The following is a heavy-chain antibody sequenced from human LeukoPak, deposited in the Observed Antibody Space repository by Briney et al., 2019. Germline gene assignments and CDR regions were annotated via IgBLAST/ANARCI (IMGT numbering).Heavy chain of an antibody. Sequence: GGSLRLSCAASGFTFSGSAMHWVRQASGKGLEWVGRIRSKANSYATAYAASVKGRFTISRDDSKNTAYLQMNSLKTEDTAVYYCARTRRRLRYYFDYWGQGTLVTVSS. D-gene: IGHD1-14*01. J-gene: IGHJ4*02. CDR1: GFTFSGSA. CDR3: ARTRRRLRYYFDY. V-gene: IGHV3-73*01. CDR2: IRSKANSYAT.